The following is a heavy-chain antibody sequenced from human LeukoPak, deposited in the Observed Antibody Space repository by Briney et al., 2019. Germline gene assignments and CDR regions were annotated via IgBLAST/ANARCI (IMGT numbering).Heavy chain of an antibody. CDR2: INEDGSEI. V-gene: IGHV3-7*03. D-gene: IGHD1-26*01. J-gene: IGHJ4*02. CDR1: EFTFSNSW. Sequence: PGGSLRLSCAASEFTFSNSWITWVRQAPGKGLERVANINEDGSEINYVDSVKGRFTISRDNSKNTLYLQMNSLRAEDTAVYNCACYSAYDYWGQGTLVTVSS. CDR3: ACYSAYDY.